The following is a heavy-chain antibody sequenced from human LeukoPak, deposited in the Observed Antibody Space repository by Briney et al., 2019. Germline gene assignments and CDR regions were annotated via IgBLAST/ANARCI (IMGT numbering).Heavy chain of an antibody. CDR3: AREKYSDYNWFDP. D-gene: IGHD4-11*01. CDR1: GGTFSSYA. J-gene: IGHJ5*02. V-gene: IGHV1-69*05. CDR2: IIPIFGTA. Sequence: ASVKVSCKASGGTFSSYAISWVRQAPGQGLEWMGGIIPIFGTANYAQKFQGRVTITTDESTSTAYMELSSPRSEDTAVYYCAREKYSDYNWFDPWGQGTLVTVSS.